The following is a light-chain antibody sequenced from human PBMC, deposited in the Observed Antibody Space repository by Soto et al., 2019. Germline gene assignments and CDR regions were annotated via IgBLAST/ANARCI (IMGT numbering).Light chain of an antibody. J-gene: IGKJ2*01. CDR2: AAS. CDR1: QSISSY. CDR3: QQSYSTPYT. V-gene: IGKV1-39*01. Sequence: DIHMTQSPSSLSASVGDRVTITCRASQSISSYLNWYQQKPGKVPKLLIYAASSLQSGVPSRFSGSGSGTDFTLTISSLQPEDFATYYCQQSYSTPYTFGQGTRLEIK.